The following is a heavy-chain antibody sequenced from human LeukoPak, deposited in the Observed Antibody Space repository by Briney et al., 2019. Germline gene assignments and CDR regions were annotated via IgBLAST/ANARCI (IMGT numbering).Heavy chain of an antibody. D-gene: IGHD5-12*01. Sequence: GESLKISCKGSGYSFTSYWIGWVRQMPGKGLDWMGIIYPGDSDTRYSPSFQGQVTISADKSITIAYLQWSSLKASDTAMYYCASRRFPGGDRYSGYDLNYWGQGTLVTVSS. J-gene: IGHJ4*02. CDR3: ASRRFPGGDRYSGYDLNY. CDR2: IYPGDSDT. CDR1: GYSFTSYW. V-gene: IGHV5-51*01.